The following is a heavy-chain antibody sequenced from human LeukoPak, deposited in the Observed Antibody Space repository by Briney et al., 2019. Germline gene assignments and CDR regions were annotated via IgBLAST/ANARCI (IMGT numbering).Heavy chain of an antibody. V-gene: IGHV4-59*01. CDR3: ARVRYDSSGYYYPGDAFDI. CDR2: IYYSGST. J-gene: IGHJ3*02. Sequence: PSETLSLTCTVSGGSISSYYWSWIRQPPGKGLEWIGYIYYSGSTNYNPSLKSRVTISVDTSKNQFSLKLSSVTAADTAVYYCARVRYDSSGYYYPGDAFDIWGQGTMVTVSS. D-gene: IGHD3-22*01. CDR1: GGSISSYY.